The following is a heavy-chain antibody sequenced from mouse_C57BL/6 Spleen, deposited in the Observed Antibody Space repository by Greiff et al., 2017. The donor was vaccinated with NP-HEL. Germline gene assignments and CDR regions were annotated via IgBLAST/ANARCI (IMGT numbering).Heavy chain of an antibody. V-gene: IGHV1-62-2*01. CDR2: FYPGSGSI. Sequence: VRLQQSGAELVKPGASVKLSCKASGYTFTEYTIHWVKPRSGQGLEWIGWFYPGSGSIKYNEKFKDKATLTADKSSSTVYMELSRLTSEASAVYFCARGALYYGNPYYAMDYWGQGTSVTVSS. CDR3: ARGALYYGNPYYAMDY. J-gene: IGHJ4*01. CDR1: GYTFTEYT. D-gene: IGHD2-1*01.